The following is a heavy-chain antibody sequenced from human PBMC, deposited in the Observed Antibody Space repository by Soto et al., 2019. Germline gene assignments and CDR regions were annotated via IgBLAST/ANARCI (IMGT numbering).Heavy chain of an antibody. J-gene: IGHJ5*02. V-gene: IGHV5-51*01. D-gene: IGHD2-2*01. CDR3: ARHIGPRVVVPAATFDP. CDR1: GYSFTSDW. CDR2: IYPGDSDT. Sequence: GESLKISCQGSGYSFTSDWIGWVRQMPGKGLEWMGIIYPGDSDTRYSPSFQGQVTISADKSISTAYLQWSSLKASDTAMYYCARHIGPRVVVPAATFDPWGQGTLVTVSS.